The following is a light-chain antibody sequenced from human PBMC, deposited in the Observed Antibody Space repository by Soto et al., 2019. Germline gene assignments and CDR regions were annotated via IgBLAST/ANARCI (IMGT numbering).Light chain of an antibody. J-gene: IGLJ3*02. Sequence: QSVLTQPPSVSGAPGQRVIISCTGSSSNIGAGYDVHWYQHLPGTTPKLLIYGNSNRPSGVPDRFSGSKSGTSASLAITGLQAEDEADYYCQSYDSSLSAWVFGGGTKLTVL. CDR2: GNS. CDR1: SSNIGAGYD. V-gene: IGLV1-40*01. CDR3: QSYDSSLSAWV.